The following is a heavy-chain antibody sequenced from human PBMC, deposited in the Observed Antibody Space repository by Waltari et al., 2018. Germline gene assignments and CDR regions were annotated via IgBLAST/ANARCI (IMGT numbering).Heavy chain of an antibody. Sequence: QVQLVESGGGVVQPGRSLRLSCAASVFTCSSYAMHWVRQAPGKGIEWVAVISYDGSNKYYADSVKGRFIISRDNSKNTLYLQMNSLRAEDTAVYYCAREPADYYYYYYMDVWGKGTTVTVSS. CDR1: VFTCSSYA. J-gene: IGHJ6*03. V-gene: IGHV3-30*01. CDR2: ISYDGSNK. D-gene: IGHD2-2*01. CDR3: AREPADYYYYYYMDV.